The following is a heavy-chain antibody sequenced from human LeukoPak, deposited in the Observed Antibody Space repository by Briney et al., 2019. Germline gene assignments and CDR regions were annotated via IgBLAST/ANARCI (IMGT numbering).Heavy chain of an antibody. V-gene: IGHV1-8*01. CDR2: MNPNSGNT. CDR1: GYTFTSYD. CDR3: ARGGPRTYYDFWSGYPRINWFDP. Sequence: ASVKVSCKASGYTFTSYDINWVRQATGQGLEWMGWMNPNSGNTGYAQKFQGRVTMTRNTSISTAYMELSSLRSEDTAVYYCARGGPRTYYDFWSGYPRINWFDPWGQGTLVTVSS. J-gene: IGHJ5*02. D-gene: IGHD3-3*01.